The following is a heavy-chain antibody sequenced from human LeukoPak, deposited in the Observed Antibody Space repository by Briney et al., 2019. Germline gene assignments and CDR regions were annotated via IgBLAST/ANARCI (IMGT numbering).Heavy chain of an antibody. CDR1: GYTFAPYH. CDR3: ARRSTVVGVSSFDY. Sequence: ASVKVSCKASGYTFAPYHIHWVRQAPGQGLEWMGIINPSGGSTTYAQNFQGRVTMTRDTSTSTVYMELSSLRSEDTAIYYCARRSTVVGVSSFDYWGQGTLVTVSS. CDR2: INPSGGST. J-gene: IGHJ4*02. D-gene: IGHD4-23*01. V-gene: IGHV1-46*01.